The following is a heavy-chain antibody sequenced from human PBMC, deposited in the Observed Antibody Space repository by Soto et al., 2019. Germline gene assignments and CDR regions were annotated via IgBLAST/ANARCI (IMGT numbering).Heavy chain of an antibody. Sequence: PGGSLRLSCAASGFTVSSDYMSWVRQAPGKGLEWVSVIYSGGSTYYADSVKGRFTISRDNSKNTLYLQMNSLRAEDTAVYYCARGLLPPFPYDAFDIWGQGTMVTVSS. CDR2: IYSGGST. CDR3: ARGLLPPFPYDAFDI. CDR1: GFTVSSDY. V-gene: IGHV3-53*01. J-gene: IGHJ3*02.